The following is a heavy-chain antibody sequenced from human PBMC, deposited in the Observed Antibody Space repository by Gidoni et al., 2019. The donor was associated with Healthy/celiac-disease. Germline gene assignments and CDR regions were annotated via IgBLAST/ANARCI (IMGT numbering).Heavy chain of an antibody. V-gene: IGHV3-66*01. CDR3: ARESEKNWFDP. J-gene: IGHJ5*02. CDR2: IYSGGST. CDR1: GFTVSSNY. Sequence: EVQLVESGGGLVQPGWSLRLSCAASGFTVSSNYMSWVRQAPGKGLEWVSVIYSGGSTYYADAVKGRFTISRDNSKNTLYLQMNSLRAEDTAVYYCARESEKNWFDPWGQGTLVTVSS.